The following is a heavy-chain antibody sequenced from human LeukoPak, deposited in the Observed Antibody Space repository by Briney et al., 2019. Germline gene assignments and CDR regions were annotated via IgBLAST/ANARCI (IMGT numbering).Heavy chain of an antibody. CDR2: ISHDRSVE. V-gene: IGHV3-30*02. J-gene: IGHJ4*02. CDR3: VRDRGSGRYLGFFDC. Sequence: GGSLRLSCAASDFTFSSYGMHWVRQAPGKGLECVAFISHDRSVEKFADSVKGRFTISRDNSKNTVYLQMNSLRAEDTAIYYCVRDRGSGRYLGFFDCWGQGTLVTVSS. CDR1: DFTFSSYG. D-gene: IGHD6-19*01.